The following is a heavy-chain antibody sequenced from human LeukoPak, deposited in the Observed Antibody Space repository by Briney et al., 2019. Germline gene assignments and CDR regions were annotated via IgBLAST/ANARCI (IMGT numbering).Heavy chain of an antibody. V-gene: IGHV3-23*01. D-gene: IGHD3-9*01. CDR1: GFTFSNYA. Sequence: GGSLRLSCAASGFTFSNYAMSWLRQAQGLELEWVSAASGRDTSTSYTDSVKGRFTIYRDNTKNTLYLQMNSLGAEDTAIYYCAKWGNYDVLTGYYDSDYWGQRTLVTVSS. CDR3: AKWGNYDVLTGYYDSDY. CDR2: ASGRDTST. J-gene: IGHJ4*02.